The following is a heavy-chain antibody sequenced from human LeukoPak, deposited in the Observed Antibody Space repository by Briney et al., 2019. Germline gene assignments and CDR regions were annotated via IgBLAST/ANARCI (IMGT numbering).Heavy chain of an antibody. V-gene: IGHV4-61*02. CDR3: ATGSNTWYFGAFNI. D-gene: IGHD6-13*01. Sequence: SQTLSLTCSVSGGSISSSNYYWSWIRQPAGKGLEWIGRIYTSESTNYNPSLKSRVTISVDTSRNQFSLKLSSVTAADTAVYYCATGSNTWYFGAFNIWGRGTLVTVSS. CDR2: IYTSEST. CDR1: GGSISSSNYY. J-gene: IGHJ3*02.